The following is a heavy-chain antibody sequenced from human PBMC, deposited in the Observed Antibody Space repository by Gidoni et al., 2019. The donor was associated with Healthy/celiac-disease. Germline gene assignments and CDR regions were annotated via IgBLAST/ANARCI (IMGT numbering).Heavy chain of an antibody. CDR2: IGTAGDT. V-gene: IGHV3-13*01. CDR1: GFTFSSYD. Sequence: EVQLVESGGGLVQPGGSLRLSCAASGFTFSSYDMHWGRQAKGKGLEWVSAIGTAGDTYYPGSVKGRFTNSRENAKNSLYLQMNSLRAEDTAVYYCARGKDAFDIWGQGTMVTVSS. CDR3: ARGKDAFDI. J-gene: IGHJ3*02.